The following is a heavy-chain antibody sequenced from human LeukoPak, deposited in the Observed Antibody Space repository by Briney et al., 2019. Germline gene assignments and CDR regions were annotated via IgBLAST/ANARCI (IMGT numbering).Heavy chain of an antibody. CDR2: INHSGST. CDR1: GGSFSGYY. V-gene: IGHV4-34*01. CDR3: ARGVATMRD. Sequence: PSETLSLTCAVYGGSFSGYYWSWIRQPPGEGLEWIGEINHSGSTNYNPSLKSRVTISVDTSKNQFSLKLYSVTAADTAVYYCARGVATMRDWGQGTLVTVSS. J-gene: IGHJ4*02. D-gene: IGHD5-12*01.